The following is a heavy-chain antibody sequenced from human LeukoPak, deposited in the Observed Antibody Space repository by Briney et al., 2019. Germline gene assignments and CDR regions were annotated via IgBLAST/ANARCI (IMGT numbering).Heavy chain of an antibody. V-gene: IGHV3-23*01. Sequence: GGSLRLSCAASGFTFNNYAMSWVRQAPGKGLEWFSAITDSGGDTYYADSVKGRFTISRDNSKNTLDLQMSSLRAEDTAVYYCVKGSASSRPYYFDYWGQGALVIVSS. D-gene: IGHD2-15*01. CDR3: VKGSASSRPYYFDY. J-gene: IGHJ4*02. CDR1: GFTFNNYA. CDR2: ITDSGGDT.